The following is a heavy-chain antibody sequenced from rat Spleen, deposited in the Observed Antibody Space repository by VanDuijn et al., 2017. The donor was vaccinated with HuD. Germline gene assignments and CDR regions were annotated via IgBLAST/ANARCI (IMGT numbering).Heavy chain of an antibody. CDR3: ARGSDRNYYVMDA. J-gene: IGHJ4*01. V-gene: IGHV5-19*01. CDR1: GFTFSNYG. Sequence: EVQLVESGGGLVQPGRSLKLSCAASGFTFSNYGMHWIRQAPTKGLEWVASISPSGGSTYYRDSVKGRFTISRDNAKSTLYLQMNSLQTEDIATYYCARGSDRNYYVMDAWGQGASVTVSS. CDR2: ISPSGGST.